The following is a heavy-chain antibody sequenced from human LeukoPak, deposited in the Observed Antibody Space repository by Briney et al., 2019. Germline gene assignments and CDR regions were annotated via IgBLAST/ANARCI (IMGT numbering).Heavy chain of an antibody. J-gene: IGHJ5*02. Sequence: SGGSLRLSCAASGFTFSSYSMNWVRQAPGKGLEWIGSIYHSGSTYYNPSLKSRVTISVDTSKDQFSLKLSSVTAADTAVYYCARDRLEYSSSSVSWFDPWGQGTPVTVSS. CDR2: IYHSGST. CDR1: GFTFSSYS. CDR3: ARDRLEYSSSSVSWFDP. V-gene: IGHV4-38-2*02. D-gene: IGHD6-6*01.